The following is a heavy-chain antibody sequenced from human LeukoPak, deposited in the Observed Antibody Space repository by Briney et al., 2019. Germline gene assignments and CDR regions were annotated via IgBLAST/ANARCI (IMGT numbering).Heavy chain of an antibody. CDR3: ASVEMATGHLDY. V-gene: IGHV3-66*01. D-gene: IGHD5-24*01. J-gene: IGHJ4*02. CDR2: IYTGDRT. Sequence: GGSLRLSCAASGFIVSPEYMSWVRQAPGKGLEWGSVIYTGDRTYYADSVKGRFTISRDNSKNTLYLQMNSLRAEDTAVYYCASVEMATGHLDYWGQGTLVTVSS. CDR1: GFIVSPEY.